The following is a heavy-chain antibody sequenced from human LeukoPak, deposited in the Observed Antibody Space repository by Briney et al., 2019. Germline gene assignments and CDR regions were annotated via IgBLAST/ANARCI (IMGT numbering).Heavy chain of an antibody. V-gene: IGHV1-69*05. CDR2: IIPIFGTA. CDR3: ARDPREGSGTDY. Sequence: ASVKVSCKASGGTFSSYAISWVRQAPGQGLEWMGGIIPIFGTANYAQKFQGRVTITTDESTSTAYMELSSLRSDDTAVYYCARDPREGSGTDYWGQGALVTVSS. J-gene: IGHJ4*02. CDR1: GGTFSSYA. D-gene: IGHD3-10*01.